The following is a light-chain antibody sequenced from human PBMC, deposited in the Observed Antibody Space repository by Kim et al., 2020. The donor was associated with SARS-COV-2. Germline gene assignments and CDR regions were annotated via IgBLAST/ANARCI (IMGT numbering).Light chain of an antibody. CDR1: QSVSSSY. J-gene: IGKJ3*01. CDR3: QQYGSSPFT. V-gene: IGKV3-20*01. Sequence: SPGERATLSCRASQSVSSSYLAWYQKKPGQAPRLLIYGASSRATGIPDRFSGSGSGTDFTLTISRLEPEDFAVYYCQQYGSSPFTFGPGTKVDIK. CDR2: GAS.